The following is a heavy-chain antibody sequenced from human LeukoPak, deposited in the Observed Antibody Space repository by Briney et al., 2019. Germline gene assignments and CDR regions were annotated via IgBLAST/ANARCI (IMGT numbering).Heavy chain of an antibody. V-gene: IGHV4-39*07. CDR2: IYYRGST. J-gene: IGHJ3*02. Sequence: SETLSLTCTVSSGSISSSSYYWGWIRQPPAKGLEWIGSIYYRGSTYHNPSLNSRVTITVDTSKNQFSLKLSSVTVADSAVYYCARERLPIAAQSLPAPNALDIWGQGTMVTVSS. CDR3: ARERLPIAAQSLPAPNALDI. CDR1: SGSISSSSYY. D-gene: IGHD6-13*01.